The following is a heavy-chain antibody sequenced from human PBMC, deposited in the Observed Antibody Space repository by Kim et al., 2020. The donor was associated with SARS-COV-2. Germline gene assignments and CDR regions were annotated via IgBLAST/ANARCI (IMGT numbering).Heavy chain of an antibody. CDR3: AGRSSTTFDI. D-gene: IGHD2-2*01. CDR2: TYYRSKWYN. Sequence: SQTLSLTCAISGDSVSSNSAAWNWIRQSPSRGLEWLGRTYYRSKWYNEYAASLKSRITINSDTSKNQLSLQLNSVTPEDTAVYYCAGRSSTTFDIWGQGTMVTVSS. CDR1: GDSVSSNSAA. V-gene: IGHV6-1*01. J-gene: IGHJ3*02.